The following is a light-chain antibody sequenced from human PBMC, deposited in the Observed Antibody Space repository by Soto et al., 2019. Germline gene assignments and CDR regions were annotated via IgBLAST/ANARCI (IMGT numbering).Light chain of an antibody. J-gene: IGKJ2*01. Sequence: DIQMTQSPSTLSASVGDRVTITCRASQSIRSWLAWHQQKPGKAPKLLIYKASSLESGVPSRFSGSGSGTEFTLTISSLQPDDFATFYCQQYNSYSPYTFGQGTKLEIK. CDR2: KAS. CDR3: QQYNSYSPYT. V-gene: IGKV1-5*03. CDR1: QSIRSW.